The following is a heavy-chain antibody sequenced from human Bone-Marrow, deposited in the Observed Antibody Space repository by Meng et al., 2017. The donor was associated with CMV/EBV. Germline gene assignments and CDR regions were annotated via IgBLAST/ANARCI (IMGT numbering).Heavy chain of an antibody. CDR3: ARLNGGNSGWFDP. CDR2: INPNSGGT. CDR1: GYTFTGYY. J-gene: IGHJ5*02. D-gene: IGHD4-23*01. Sequence: ASVKVSCKASGYTFTGYYMHWVRQAPGQGLEWMGWINPNSGGTNYAQKFQGRVTMTRDTSISTAYMELSRLRSDDTAVYYCARLNGGNSGWFDPWGQGTLVTVSS. V-gene: IGHV1-2*02.